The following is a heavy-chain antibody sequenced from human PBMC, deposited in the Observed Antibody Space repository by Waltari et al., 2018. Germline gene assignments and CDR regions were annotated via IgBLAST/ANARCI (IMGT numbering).Heavy chain of an antibody. J-gene: IGHJ4*02. CDR2: IIPILGIA. CDR1: GGTFSSYT. D-gene: IGHD3-10*01. Sequence: QVQLVQSGAEVKKPGSSVKVSCKASGGTFSSYTISWVRQAPGQGLEWMGRIIPILGIANYAQKFQGRVTITADKSTSTAYMELSSLRSEDTAVYYCAREGDGYKRGGFDYWGQGTLVTVSS. CDR3: AREGDGYKRGGFDY. V-gene: IGHV1-69*08.